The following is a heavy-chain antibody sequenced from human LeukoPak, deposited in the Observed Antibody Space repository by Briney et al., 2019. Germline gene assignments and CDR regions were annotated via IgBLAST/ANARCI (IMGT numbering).Heavy chain of an antibody. CDR2: ISGSGGST. Sequence: GGSLRLSCAASGFTVSNNFMNWVRQAPGKGLEWVSAISGSGGSTYYADSVKGRFTISRDNSKNTLYLQMNSLRAEDTAVYYCAKVLGFYYYYMDVWGKGTTVTVSS. D-gene: IGHD3-16*01. CDR1: GFTVSNNF. J-gene: IGHJ6*03. CDR3: AKVLGFYYYYMDV. V-gene: IGHV3-23*01.